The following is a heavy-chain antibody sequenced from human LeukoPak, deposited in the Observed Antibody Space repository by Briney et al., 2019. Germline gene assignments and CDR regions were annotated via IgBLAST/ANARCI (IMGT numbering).Heavy chain of an antibody. D-gene: IGHD1-26*01. CDR1: GTSISGYY. V-gene: IGHV4-4*08. CDR2: IYSSGST. CDR3: ARYSGSYSGFDY. Sequence: SETLSLTCIVSGTSISGYYWSWIRRPPGKGLERIGYIYSSGSTNYNPSLKSRVTISVDTSKNQFSLKLRSVTAADTAVYYCARYSGSYSGFDYWGQGTLVTVSS. J-gene: IGHJ4*02.